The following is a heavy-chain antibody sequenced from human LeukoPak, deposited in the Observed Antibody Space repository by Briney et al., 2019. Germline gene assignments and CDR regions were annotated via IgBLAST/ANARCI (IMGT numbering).Heavy chain of an antibody. D-gene: IGHD2-15*01. V-gene: IGHV3-21*01. Sequence: GGSLRLSCAASGFSFSSDNMNWVRQAPGKGLEWVSSISSSSSYIYYADSVKGRFTISRDNAKNSLYLQMNSLRAEDTAVYYCAREQVVVVATVYYYMDVWGQGTTVTVPS. CDR1: GFSFSSDN. CDR3: AREQVVVVATVYYYMDV. CDR2: ISSSSSYI. J-gene: IGHJ6*03.